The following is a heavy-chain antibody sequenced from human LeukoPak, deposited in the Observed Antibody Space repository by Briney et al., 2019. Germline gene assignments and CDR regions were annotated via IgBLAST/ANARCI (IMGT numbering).Heavy chain of an antibody. J-gene: IGHJ4*02. D-gene: IGHD4-17*01. CDR2: IWYDGSNE. V-gene: IGHV3-33*01. CDR3: AREIHGDYRGYFDY. CDR1: GSTFSTYG. Sequence: PGGSLRLSCAASGSTFSTYGMHWVRQAPGKGLEWVAVIWYDGSNEYYADSVKGRFTISRDNSKNTLYLQMNSLRAEDTAVYYCAREIHGDYRGYFDYWGQGTLVTVSS.